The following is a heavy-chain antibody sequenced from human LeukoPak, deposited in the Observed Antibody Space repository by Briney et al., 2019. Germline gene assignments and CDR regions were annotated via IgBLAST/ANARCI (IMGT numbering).Heavy chain of an antibody. CDR2: IYTSGNT. J-gene: IGHJ6*03. D-gene: IGHD2-21*02. V-gene: IGHV4-61*02. CDR3: AEGMTDTYYYYYMDV. Sequence: SETLSLTCTVSGGSISSGGYYWSWIRQPAGKGLEWIGRIYTSGNTNYNPSLKSRVTISVDTSKNQFSLKLSSVTAADTAVYYCAEGMTDTYYYYYMDVWGKGTTVTVSS. CDR1: GGSISSGGYY.